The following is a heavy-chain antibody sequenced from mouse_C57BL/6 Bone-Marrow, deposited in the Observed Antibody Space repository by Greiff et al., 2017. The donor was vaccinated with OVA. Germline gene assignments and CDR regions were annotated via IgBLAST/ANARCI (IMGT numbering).Heavy chain of an antibody. CDR1: GYTFTSYW. V-gene: IGHV1-50*01. CDR3: ARSRNYGSSPYFDY. D-gene: IGHD1-1*01. Sequence: LVESGAELAKPGASVKLSCKASGYTFTSYWMQWVKQRPGQGLEWIGEIDPSDSYTNYNQKFKGKATLTVDTSSSTAYMQLSSLTSEDAAVYYCARSRNYGSSPYFDYWGQGTTLTVSS. CDR2: IDPSDSYT. J-gene: IGHJ2*01.